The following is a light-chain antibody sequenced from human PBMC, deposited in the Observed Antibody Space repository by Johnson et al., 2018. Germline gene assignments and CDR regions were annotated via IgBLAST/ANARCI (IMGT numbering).Light chain of an antibody. CDR1: SSNIGNNY. CDR2: ENN. V-gene: IGLV1-51*02. CDR3: GTWDSSLSAGNV. J-gene: IGLJ1*01. Sequence: QSVLTQPPSVSAAPGQKVTISCSGSSSNIGNNYVSWYQQLPGTAPKLLIYENNKRPSGIPDRFSGSKSGTSATLGITGLQRGDEADYYCGTWDSSLSAGNVFGTGTKVTVL.